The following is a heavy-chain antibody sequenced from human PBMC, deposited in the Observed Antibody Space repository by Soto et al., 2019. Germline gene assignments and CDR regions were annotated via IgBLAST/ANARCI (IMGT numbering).Heavy chain of an antibody. J-gene: IGHJ3*02. CDR1: GCARNRYY. D-gene: IGHD5-18*01. CDR3: ARATNSYGFGPGAFDI. V-gene: IGHV4-59*01. Sequence: ETRSLTCTVAGCARNRYYCSWIRQPPGKGLEWIGYIYYSGSTNYNPSLKSRVTISVDTSKNQFSLKLSSVTAADTAVYYCARATNSYGFGPGAFDIWGQGTMVTVS. CDR2: IYYSGST.